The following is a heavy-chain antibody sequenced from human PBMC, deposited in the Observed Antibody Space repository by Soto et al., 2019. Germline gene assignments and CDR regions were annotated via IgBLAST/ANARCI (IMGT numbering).Heavy chain of an antibody. CDR3: ARTCPGAACYMIY. CDR1: GYTFSSHG. D-gene: IGHD2-8*02. J-gene: IGHJ4*02. Sequence: RASVKVSCKASGYTFSSHGINWVRQAPGQGLEWMGWISTYNGNTNYAEKLQGRVTMTTDTSTTTAYMELRGLTSDDTALYYCARTCPGAACYMIYWGQGTLVTVSS. CDR2: ISTYNGNT. V-gene: IGHV1-18*01.